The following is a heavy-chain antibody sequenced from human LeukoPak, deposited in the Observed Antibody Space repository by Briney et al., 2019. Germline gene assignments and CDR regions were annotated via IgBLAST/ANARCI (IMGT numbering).Heavy chain of an antibody. J-gene: IGHJ5*02. V-gene: IGHV1-8*03. D-gene: IGHD6-6*01. Sequence: ASVKVSCEASGYTFTSYDINWVRQATGQGLEWMGWMNPNSGNTGYAQKFQGRVTITRNTSISTAYMELSSLRSEDTAVYYCARGPRRGIAARPDGWFDPWGQGTLVTVSS. CDR2: MNPNSGNT. CDR3: ARGPRRGIAARPDGWFDP. CDR1: GYTFTSYD.